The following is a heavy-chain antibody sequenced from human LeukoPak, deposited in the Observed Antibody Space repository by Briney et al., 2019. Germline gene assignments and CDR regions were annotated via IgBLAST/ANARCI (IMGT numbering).Heavy chain of an antibody. CDR3: ARIGYCSGGSCYRYYYYYMDV. D-gene: IGHD2-15*01. CDR1: GGSFSGYY. CDR2: INHSGST. V-gene: IGHV4-34*01. J-gene: IGHJ6*03. Sequence: SETLSLTCAVYGGSFSGYYWSWIRQPPGKGLEWIGEINHSGSTNYNPSLKSRVTISVDTSKNQFSLKLSSVTAADTAVYYCARIGYCSGGSCYRYYYYYMDVWGKGTTVTISS.